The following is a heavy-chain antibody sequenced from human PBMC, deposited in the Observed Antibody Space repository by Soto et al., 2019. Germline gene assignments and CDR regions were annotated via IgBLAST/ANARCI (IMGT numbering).Heavy chain of an antibody. CDR3: AREERDCTNGICPFAY. CDR2: IDAAGAT. J-gene: IGHJ4*02. D-gene: IGHD2-8*01. V-gene: IGHV3-13*01. CDR1: GFTFSDFD. Sequence: PGGSLRLSCAASGFTFSDFDMHWVRQTTGRGLESVSAIDAAGATYYPGSLKGRFAISRENAKNSLYLQINSLRAEDTAVYYCAREERDCTNGICPFAYWGQGTLVTV.